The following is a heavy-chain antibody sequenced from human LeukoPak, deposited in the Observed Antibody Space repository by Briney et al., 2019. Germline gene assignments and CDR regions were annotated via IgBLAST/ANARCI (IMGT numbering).Heavy chain of an antibody. Sequence: PGGSLRLSCAASGFTVSSNYMSWVRQAPGKGLEWVSVIYSGGGTYYADSVKGRFTISRDNSKNTLYLQMNSLRAEDTAVYYCARAHRGDAFDIWGQGTMVTVSS. D-gene: IGHD1-14*01. J-gene: IGHJ3*02. CDR1: GFTVSSNY. V-gene: IGHV3-53*01. CDR3: ARAHRGDAFDI. CDR2: IYSGGGT.